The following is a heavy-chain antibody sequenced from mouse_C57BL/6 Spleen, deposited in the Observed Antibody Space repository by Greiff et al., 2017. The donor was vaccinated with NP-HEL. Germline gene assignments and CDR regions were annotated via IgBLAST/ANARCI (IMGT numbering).Heavy chain of an antibody. Sequence: QVQLQQSGPELVKPGASVKISCKASGYAFSSSWMNWVKQRPGKGLEWIGRIYPGDGDTNYNGKFKGKATLTSYKSSSTAYMQLSSLTSEDSAVYCCARGDGYFAYWGQGTLVTVSA. CDR1: GYAFSSSW. CDR2: IYPGDGDT. V-gene: IGHV1-82*01. J-gene: IGHJ3*01. CDR3: ARGDGYFAY. D-gene: IGHD2-3*01.